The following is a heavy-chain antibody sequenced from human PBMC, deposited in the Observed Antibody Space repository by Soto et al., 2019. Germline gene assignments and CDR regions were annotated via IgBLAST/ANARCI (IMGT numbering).Heavy chain of an antibody. CDR3: ARHGAPYYYDSSGFF. Sequence: SETLSLTCAVSGYSISSGYYWGWIRQPPGKGLEWIGSIYHSGSTYYNPSLKSRVTISVDTSKNQFSLKLSSVTAADTAVYYCARHGAPYYYDSSGFFRGQGTLVTVSS. J-gene: IGHJ4*02. D-gene: IGHD3-22*01. V-gene: IGHV4-38-2*01. CDR2: IYHSGST. CDR1: GYSISSGYY.